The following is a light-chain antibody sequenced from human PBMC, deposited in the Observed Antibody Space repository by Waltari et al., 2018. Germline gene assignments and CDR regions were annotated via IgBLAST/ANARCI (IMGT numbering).Light chain of an antibody. J-gene: IGKJ1*01. CDR3: QHYVRLPAT. CDR1: QSVGRS. CDR2: DAS. V-gene: IGKV3-20*01. Sequence: EIVLTQSPGTLSLSPGERATLACGASQSVGRSLAWYQQKPGQAPRLLIYDASRRATGIPDRFSGSGSGTDFSLTISTLEPEDFAVYYCQHYVRLPATFGQGTKVEI.